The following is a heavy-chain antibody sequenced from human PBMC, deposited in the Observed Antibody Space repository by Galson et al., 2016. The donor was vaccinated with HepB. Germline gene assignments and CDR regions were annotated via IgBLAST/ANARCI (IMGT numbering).Heavy chain of an antibody. CDR1: GDSVSSNSAA. CDR3: ARTIPVAGIEGFGI. V-gene: IGHV6-1*01. CDR2: TYYRSKWDN. D-gene: IGHD6-19*01. Sequence: CAISGDSVSSNSAAWNWIRQSPSRGLEWLGRTYYRSKWDNDYGESVKSRITINPDTSKNQFSLQLNSVTPEDTAVYYCARTIPVAGIEGFGIWGQGTMVTVSS. J-gene: IGHJ3*02.